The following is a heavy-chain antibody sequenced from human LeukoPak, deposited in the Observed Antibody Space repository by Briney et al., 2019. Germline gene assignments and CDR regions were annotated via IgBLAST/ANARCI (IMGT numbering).Heavy chain of an antibody. V-gene: IGHV3-21*01. D-gene: IGHD2-2*01. CDR2: ISSSSSYI. CDR3: ATDIVVVPAAILSYGSGSVDY. Sequence: GGSLRLSCAASGFTFSSYSMNWVRQAPGKGLEGGSSISSSSSYIYYADSVKGRFTISRDNAKNSLYLQMNSLRAEDTAVYYCATDIVVVPAAILSYGSGSVDYWGQGTLVTVSS. CDR1: GFTFSSYS. J-gene: IGHJ4*02.